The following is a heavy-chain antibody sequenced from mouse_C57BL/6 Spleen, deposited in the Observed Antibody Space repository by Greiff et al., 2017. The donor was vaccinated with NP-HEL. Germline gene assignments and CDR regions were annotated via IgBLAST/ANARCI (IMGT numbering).Heavy chain of an antibody. J-gene: IGHJ1*03. CDR3: ARDYGSSYWYFDV. D-gene: IGHD1-1*01. CDR1: GYTFTSYW. Sequence: VQLQQPGAELVKPGASVTLSCKASGYTFTSYWMHWVKQRPGQGLEWIGMIHPNSGSTNYNEKFKSKATLTVDKSSSTAYMQLSSLTSEDSAVYYCARDYGSSYWYFDVWGTGTTVTVSS. CDR2: IHPNSGST. V-gene: IGHV1-64*01.